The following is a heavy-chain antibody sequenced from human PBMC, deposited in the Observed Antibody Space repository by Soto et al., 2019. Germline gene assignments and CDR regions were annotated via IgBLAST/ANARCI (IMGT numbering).Heavy chain of an antibody. J-gene: IGHJ4*02. Sequence: ASVKVSCKASGYTFTGYYMHWVRQAPGQGLELMGWINPNSGGTNYSQKFQGRGIMTRDTSINTAYMELSRLRADDTAVYYCARPPHDYDRSGYVNWGQGTLVTVSS. CDR3: ARPPHDYDRSGYVN. CDR1: GYTFTGYY. CDR2: INPNSGGT. D-gene: IGHD3-22*01. V-gene: IGHV1-2*02.